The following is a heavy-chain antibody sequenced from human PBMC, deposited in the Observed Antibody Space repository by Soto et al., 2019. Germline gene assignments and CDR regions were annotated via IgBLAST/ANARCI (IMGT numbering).Heavy chain of an antibody. V-gene: IGHV4-31*02. Sequence: PSETLSLTCTVSGGSISSGGYYWSWIRQHPGKGLEWIGYIYYSGSTYYKQSLKSRVTISVDTSKNQFSLKLSSVTAADTAVYYCARALDYYDSSGYAFDIWGQGTMVTVSS. J-gene: IGHJ3*02. D-gene: IGHD3-22*01. CDR3: ARALDYYDSSGYAFDI. CDR1: GGSISSGGYY. CDR2: IYYSGST.